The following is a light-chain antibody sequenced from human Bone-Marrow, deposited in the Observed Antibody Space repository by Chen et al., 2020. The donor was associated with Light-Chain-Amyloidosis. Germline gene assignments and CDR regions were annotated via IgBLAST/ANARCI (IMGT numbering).Light chain of an antibody. CDR2: DVR. CDR1: SSDVGGYNN. V-gene: IGLV2-14*01. CDR3: SSYTSSSTVV. J-gene: IGLJ1*01. Sequence: QAALTQPASVSGSPGQSITISCTGTSSDVGGYNNVSWYQQHQGKAHKLLIYDVRNGPSGVSNRFSGSKYGNTASLTISGLQAEDEADYYCSSYTSSSTVVFGTGTKVTVL.